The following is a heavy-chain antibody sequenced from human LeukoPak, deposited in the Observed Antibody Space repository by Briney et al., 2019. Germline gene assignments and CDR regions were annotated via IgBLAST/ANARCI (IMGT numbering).Heavy chain of an antibody. J-gene: IGHJ4*02. Sequence: GGSLRLSCAASGFTFDDYAMHWVRQAPGKGLEWVSGISWNSGSIGYADSVKGRFTISRDNAKNSLYLQMNSLRAEDTALYYCELLVHYDSSGWTNDYWGQGTLVTVSS. D-gene: IGHD3-22*01. CDR3: ELLVHYDSSGWTNDY. CDR2: ISWNSGSI. V-gene: IGHV3-9*01. CDR1: GFTFDDYA.